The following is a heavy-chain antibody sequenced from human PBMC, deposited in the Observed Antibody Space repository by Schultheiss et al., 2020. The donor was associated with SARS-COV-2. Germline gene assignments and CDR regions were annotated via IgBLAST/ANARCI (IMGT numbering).Heavy chain of an antibody. J-gene: IGHJ2*01. CDR3: ARSYGAWYFDL. D-gene: IGHD3-10*01. CDR2: ISSIGSNK. V-gene: IGHV3-21*01. Sequence: GESLKISCAASGFTFRSYSMNWVRQAPGKGLEWVSSISSIGSNKYYADSVKGRFTISRDNAKNSLYLQMNSLRAEDTAVYYCARSYGAWYFDLWGRGTLVTVSS. CDR1: GFTFRSYS.